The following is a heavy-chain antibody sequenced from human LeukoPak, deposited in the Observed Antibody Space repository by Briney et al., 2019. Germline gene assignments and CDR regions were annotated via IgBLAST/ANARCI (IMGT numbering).Heavy chain of an antibody. J-gene: IGHJ4*02. Sequence: SETLSLTCAVYGGSFSGYYWSWIRQPPGEGLEWIGEINHSGSTNYNPSLKSRITISVDTSKNQFSLKLSSVTAADTAVYYCARRGYSLDYWGQGALVTVSS. V-gene: IGHV4-34*01. CDR1: GGSFSGYY. D-gene: IGHD5-18*01. CDR3: ARRGYSLDY. CDR2: INHSGST.